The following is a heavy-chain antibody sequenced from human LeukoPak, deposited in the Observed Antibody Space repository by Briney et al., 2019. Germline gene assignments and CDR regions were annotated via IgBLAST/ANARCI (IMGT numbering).Heavy chain of an antibody. J-gene: IGHJ4*02. V-gene: IGHV3-20*04. CDR3: ARGYGDYDFFFNY. Sequence: PGGSLRLPCAAPGFPFDDYGMSWVRQAPGKGLEWVSGINWNGGSTGYADSVKGRFTISRDNAKNSLYLQMNSLRAEDTALYYCARGYGDYDFFFNYWGQGTLVTVSS. CDR1: GFPFDDYG. D-gene: IGHD4-17*01. CDR2: INWNGGST.